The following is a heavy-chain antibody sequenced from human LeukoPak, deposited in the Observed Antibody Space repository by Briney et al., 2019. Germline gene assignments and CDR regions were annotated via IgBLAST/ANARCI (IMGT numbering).Heavy chain of an antibody. CDR1: GFTFSSYA. Sequence: GGSLRLSCAASGFTFSSYAMHWVRQAPGKGLEWVAVISYDGSNKYYADSVKGRFTISRDNSKNTLYLQMNSLRAEDTAVYYCARSRTNVYHDAFEIWGQGTMVTVSS. D-gene: IGHD1-14*01. CDR2: ISYDGSNK. CDR3: ARSRTNVYHDAFEI. V-gene: IGHV3-30-3*01. J-gene: IGHJ3*02.